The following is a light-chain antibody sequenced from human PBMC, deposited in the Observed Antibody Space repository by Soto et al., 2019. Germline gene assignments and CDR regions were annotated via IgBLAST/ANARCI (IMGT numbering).Light chain of an antibody. CDR3: QQRSNWQLT. Sequence: EIVLTQSPATLSLSPGEEATLSCRASQSVTSNLAWYQQKPGQAPRLLIYGASTRATGIPARFSGTASATVTDFTLPISSLEPEDFPVYYCQQRSNWQLTFGGGTKVEIK. V-gene: IGKV3D-11*02. CDR2: GAS. J-gene: IGKJ4*01. CDR1: QSVTSN.